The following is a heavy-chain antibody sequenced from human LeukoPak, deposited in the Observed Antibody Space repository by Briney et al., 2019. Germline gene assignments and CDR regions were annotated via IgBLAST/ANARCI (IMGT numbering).Heavy chain of an antibody. Sequence: SETLSLTCTVPSAAISRSYWIWIRQTPGKGLEWIGYISYSGVSTYNPSLGSRVTISRGTSKNEVSLNLSSVTAADTAVYFCARLPEGGYATSLGWLDPWGQGTRVTVSS. J-gene: IGHJ5*02. CDR1: SAAISRSY. CDR2: ISYSGVS. CDR3: ARLPEGGYATSLGWLDP. D-gene: IGHD5-24*01. V-gene: IGHV4-59*08.